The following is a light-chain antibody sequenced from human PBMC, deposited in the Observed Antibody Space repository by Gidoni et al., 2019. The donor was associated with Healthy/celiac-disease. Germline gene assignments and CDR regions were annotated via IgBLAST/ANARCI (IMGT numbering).Light chain of an antibody. CDR2: WAS. V-gene: IGKV4-1*01. J-gene: IGKJ1*01. CDR1: QSVLYSSNNKNY. Sequence: DIVMTQSPDFLAVSLGERATLHCKSSQSVLYSSNNKNYLAWYQQKPGQPPKLLIYWASTRESGVPDRFSGSGSGTDFTLTISSLQAEDVAVYYCQQYYSTPRTFGQGTKVEIK. CDR3: QQYYSTPRT.